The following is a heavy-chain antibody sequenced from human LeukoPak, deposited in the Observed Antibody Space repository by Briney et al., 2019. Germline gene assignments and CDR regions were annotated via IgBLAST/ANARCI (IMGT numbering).Heavy chain of an antibody. D-gene: IGHD4/OR15-4a*01. Sequence: SETLSLTCTVSGGSISSYYWSWIRQPAGKGLEWIGRIYTSGSTNYNPSLKSRVTMSVDTSKNQFSLKLSSVTAADTAVYYCARGRLSTQGDWFDPWGQGTLVTVSS. CDR3: ARGRLSTQGDWFDP. CDR1: GGSISSYY. J-gene: IGHJ5*02. V-gene: IGHV4-4*07. CDR2: IYTSGST.